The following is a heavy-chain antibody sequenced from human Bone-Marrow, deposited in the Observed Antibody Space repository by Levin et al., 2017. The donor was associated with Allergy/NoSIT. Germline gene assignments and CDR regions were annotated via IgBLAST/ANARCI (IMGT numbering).Heavy chain of an antibody. CDR1: GGSISSSSYY. D-gene: IGHD3-3*01. CDR2: IYYSGST. V-gene: IGHV4-39*07. Sequence: PSETLSLTCTVSGGSISSSSYYWGWIRQPPGKGLEWIGSIYYSGSTYYNPSLKSRVTISVDTSKNQFSLKLSSVTAADTAVYYCARDFGPWYYDFWSGPPFDYWGQGTLVTVSS. J-gene: IGHJ4*02. CDR3: ARDFGPWYYDFWSGPPFDY.